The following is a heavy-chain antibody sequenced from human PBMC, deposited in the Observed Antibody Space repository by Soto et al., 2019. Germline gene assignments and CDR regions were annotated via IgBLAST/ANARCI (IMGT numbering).Heavy chain of an antibody. V-gene: IGHV3-23*01. CDR2: ISDSGDGT. J-gene: IGHJ3*01. CDR1: GFTLSMSA. D-gene: IGHD3-16*02. Sequence: AGGSLRLSCASSGFTLSMSAVNWVRQAPGKGLEWVSYISDSGDGTYYADSVKGRFTISRDRSKNTVSLQMDSLRAEDTAVYYCAKDRGIIVKAGDAFDVWGQGTKVTVSS. CDR3: AKDRGIIVKAGDAFDV.